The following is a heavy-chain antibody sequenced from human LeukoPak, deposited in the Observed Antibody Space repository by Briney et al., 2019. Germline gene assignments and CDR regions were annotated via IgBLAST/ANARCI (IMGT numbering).Heavy chain of an antibody. CDR3: ARKRGDLFYFDY. Sequence: GGSLRLSCAASGFTFSSYSMNWVRQAPGKGLEWVSSISSSSSYIYYADSVKGRFTISRDNSKNTLYLQMNSLRAEDTAVYYCARKRGDLFYFDYWGQGTLVTVSS. D-gene: IGHD2-21*02. J-gene: IGHJ4*02. CDR1: GFTFSSYS. CDR2: ISSSSSYI. V-gene: IGHV3-21*01.